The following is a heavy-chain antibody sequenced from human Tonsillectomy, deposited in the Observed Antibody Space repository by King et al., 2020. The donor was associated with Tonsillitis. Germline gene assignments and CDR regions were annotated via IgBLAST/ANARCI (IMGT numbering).Heavy chain of an antibody. CDR2: IKSKTDGGKT. V-gene: IGHV3-15*07. D-gene: IGHD6-19*01. J-gene: IGHJ4*02. Sequence: VQLVESGGGLVKPGGSLRLSFAASGFTFSKAWMNWVRQAPGKGVEWVGRIKSKTDGGKTDYAAPAKGRFTISRDDSKNTLYLQMNSLKTEDTAVYYCSTQIAVAKNWGQGTLVTVSS. CDR3: STQIAVAKN. CDR1: GFTFSKAW.